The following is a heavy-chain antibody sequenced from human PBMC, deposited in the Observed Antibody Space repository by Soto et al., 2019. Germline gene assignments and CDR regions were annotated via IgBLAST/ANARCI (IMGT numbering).Heavy chain of an antibody. D-gene: IGHD5-18*01. J-gene: IGHJ5*02. Sequence: KPSETLSLTCAVYGGSFSGNYWSWISQPPGKGLEWIGEINHSGSTNYNPSLKTRATISVDTSKNQFTLNLTSVTATDPAVYTCAREYGRRGYSYGRTNRFDPWGQGTLVTVSS. CDR3: AREYGRRGYSYGRTNRFDP. V-gene: IGHV4-34*01. CDR1: GGSFSGNY. CDR2: INHSGST.